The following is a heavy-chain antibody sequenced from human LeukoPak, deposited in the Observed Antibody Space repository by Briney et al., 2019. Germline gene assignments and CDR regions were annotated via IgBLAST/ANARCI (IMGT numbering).Heavy chain of an antibody. CDR1: GFTFSSHS. Sequence: GGSLRLSCVVSGFTFSSHSMNWVRQAPGKGLEWLSHISSSSTTTSYADSVKGRFTISRDNAKNSLYLQMNSLRAEDTAVYYCARQLGGWYDAMDVWGKGTTVTVSS. V-gene: IGHV3-48*04. J-gene: IGHJ6*03. D-gene: IGHD3-3*01. CDR2: ISSSSTTT. CDR3: ARQLGGWYDAMDV.